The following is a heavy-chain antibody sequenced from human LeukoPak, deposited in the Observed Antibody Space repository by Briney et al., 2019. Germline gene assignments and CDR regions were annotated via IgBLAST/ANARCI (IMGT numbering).Heavy chain of an antibody. V-gene: IGHV4-59*01. CDR1: GGSISSYY. CDR2: IYYSGST. D-gene: IGHD3-10*01. Sequence: SETLSLTCTVSGGSISSYYWSWIRQPPGKGLEWIGYIYYSGSTNYNPSLKSRVTISVGTSKNQFSLKLSSVTAADTAVYYCARASITMVRGVITRVFDYWGQGTLVTVSS. CDR3: ARASITMVRGVITRVFDY. J-gene: IGHJ4*02.